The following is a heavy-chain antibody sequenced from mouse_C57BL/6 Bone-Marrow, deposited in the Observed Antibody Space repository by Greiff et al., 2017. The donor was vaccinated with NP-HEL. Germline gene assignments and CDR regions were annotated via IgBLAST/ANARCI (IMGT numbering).Heavy chain of an antibody. CDR1: GYTFTDHP. CDR2: IYPRDGST. CDR3: SRYYYGSSYLAWFAY. V-gene: IGHV1-78*01. D-gene: IGHD1-1*01. Sequence: QVQLQQSDAELVKPGASVKISCKVSGYTFTDHPIHWMKQRPEQGLEWIGYIYPRDGSTKYNEKFKGKATLTADKSSSTAYMQLNSLTSEDSAVYFCSRYYYGSSYLAWFAYWGQGTLVTVSA. J-gene: IGHJ3*01.